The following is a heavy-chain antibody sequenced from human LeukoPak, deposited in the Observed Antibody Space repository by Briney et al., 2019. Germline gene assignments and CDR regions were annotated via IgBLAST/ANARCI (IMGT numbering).Heavy chain of an antibody. D-gene: IGHD4-11*01. Sequence: SETLSLTCTVSGGSISSYYWSWIRQPPGKGLEWIGYIYYSGSTNYNPSLESRVTISVDTSKNQFSLKLSSVTAADTAVYYCARDFSNYGWFDPWGQGTLVTVSS. V-gene: IGHV4-59*01. CDR2: IYYSGST. CDR3: ARDFSNYGWFDP. J-gene: IGHJ5*02. CDR1: GGSISSYY.